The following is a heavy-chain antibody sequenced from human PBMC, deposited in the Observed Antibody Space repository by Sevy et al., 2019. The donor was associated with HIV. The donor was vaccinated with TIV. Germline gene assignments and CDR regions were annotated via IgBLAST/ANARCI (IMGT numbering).Heavy chain of an antibody. CDR3: ARGGYYDSSGYYYDAFDI. V-gene: IGHV3-30-3*01. J-gene: IGHJ3*02. D-gene: IGHD3-22*01. Sequence: GGSLRLSCAASGFTFSSYAMHWVRQAPGKGLEWVAVISYDGSNKYYADSVKGRFTISRDNSKNTLYLQMNSLRAEDKAVFYCARGGYYDSSGYYYDAFDIWGQGTMVTVSS. CDR1: GFTFSSYA. CDR2: ISYDGSNK.